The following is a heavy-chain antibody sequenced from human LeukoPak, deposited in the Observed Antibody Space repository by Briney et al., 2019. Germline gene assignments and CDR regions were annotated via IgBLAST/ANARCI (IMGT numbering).Heavy chain of an antibody. CDR3: ASPSNYNGLSPYYFDS. J-gene: IGHJ4*02. Sequence: GASVKVSCKASGYTFISYAMNWVRQAPGQGLEWMGWINPNSGSNKYAQRFQGRVIMTRDPSTTTSYMEITSLTSDDTAVYYCASPSNYNGLSPYYFDSWGQGTLVTVSS. V-gene: IGHV1-2*02. CDR2: INPNSGSN. D-gene: IGHD2-8*01. CDR1: GYTFISYA.